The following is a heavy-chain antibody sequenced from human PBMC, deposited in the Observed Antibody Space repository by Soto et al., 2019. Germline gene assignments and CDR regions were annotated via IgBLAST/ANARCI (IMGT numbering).Heavy chain of an antibody. V-gene: IGHV3-23*01. CDR3: AKDRRAGGNYGFYSDF. CDR2: SSATGAGT. CDR1: GFTFSSYG. J-gene: IGHJ4*02. Sequence: EVQLLESGGGLVQPGGSLRLSCAASGFTFSSYGMTWVRQAPGKGLEWVSFSSATGAGTYYADSVKGRFTISRGNSKNTLYLQMTSLGADATAVYYCAKDRRAGGNYGFYSDFWGQGALVIVSS. D-gene: IGHD1-7*01.